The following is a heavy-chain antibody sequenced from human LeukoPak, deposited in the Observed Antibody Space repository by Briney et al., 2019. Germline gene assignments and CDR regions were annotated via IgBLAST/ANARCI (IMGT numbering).Heavy chain of an antibody. CDR2: IFPGDSDT. Sequence: GESLKISCKGSGYSFTDYWIGWVRQMPGKGLEWMGIIFPGDSDTRYSPSFQGQVTISADKSISTAYLQWGSLKASDTAMYYCARQTTVTTTGMDVWGQGTTVTVSS. CDR3: ARQTTVTTTGMDV. J-gene: IGHJ6*02. V-gene: IGHV5-51*01. D-gene: IGHD4-17*01. CDR1: GYSFTDYW.